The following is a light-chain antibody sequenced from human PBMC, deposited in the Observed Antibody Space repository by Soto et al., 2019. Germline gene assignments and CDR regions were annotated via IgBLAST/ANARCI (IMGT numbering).Light chain of an antibody. V-gene: IGKV1-33*01. J-gene: IGKJ3*01. CDR1: QDISNY. Sequence: DIQMTQSPSSLSASVGDRGTITCQASQDISNYLNWYQQKPGKAPKLVISDASNLETGAPSRFSGSGSETDFTLTIRILQPEDSGTYFWQQYDNLPLAFGPGTKVEI. CDR2: DAS. CDR3: QQYDNLPLA.